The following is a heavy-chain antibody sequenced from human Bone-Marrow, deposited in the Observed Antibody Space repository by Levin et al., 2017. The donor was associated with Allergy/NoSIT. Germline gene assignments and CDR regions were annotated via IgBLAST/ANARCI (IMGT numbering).Heavy chain of an antibody. CDR3: ASEPVSGNYYHYYHYYKDV. V-gene: IGHV4-61*02. CDR1: GASLTSGSYF. CDR2: SYRSGSP. J-gene: IGHJ6*03. Sequence: PSETLSLTCSVSGASLTSGSYFWNWIRQPAGKGLEWIGRSYRSGSPNYNPSLGSRASISADTSKTQSSLRLTSATDADTAVYFCASEPVSGNYYHYYHYYKDVWGEGTSVTVS. D-gene: IGHD3-10*01.